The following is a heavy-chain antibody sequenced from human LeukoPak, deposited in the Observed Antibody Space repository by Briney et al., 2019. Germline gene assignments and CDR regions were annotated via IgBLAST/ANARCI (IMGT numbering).Heavy chain of an antibody. D-gene: IGHD3-22*01. CDR1: GYTFTGYY. V-gene: IGHV1-8*02. CDR3: ARGRYDSSGYYPDY. CDR2: MNPNSGNT. Sequence: ASVKVSCKASGYTFTGYYMHWVRQAPGQGLEWMGWMNPNSGNTGYAQKFQGRVTMTRNTSISTAYMELSSLRSEDTAVYYCARGRYDSSGYYPDYWGQGTLVTVSS. J-gene: IGHJ4*02.